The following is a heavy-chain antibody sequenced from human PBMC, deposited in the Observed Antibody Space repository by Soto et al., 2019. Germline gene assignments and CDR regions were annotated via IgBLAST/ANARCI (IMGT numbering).Heavy chain of an antibody. D-gene: IGHD1-26*01. V-gene: IGHV1-69*08. CDR3: AREEFSGSYGY. CDR2: IIPILGIA. J-gene: IGHJ4*02. Sequence: QVQLVQSGAEVKKPGSSVKVSCKASGGTFSSYTISWVRQAPGQGLEWMGRIIPILGIANYAQKFQGRVTXTXXTSTSAAYMELSRLRSEDTAVYYCAREEFSGSYGYWGQGTLVTVSS. CDR1: GGTFSSYT.